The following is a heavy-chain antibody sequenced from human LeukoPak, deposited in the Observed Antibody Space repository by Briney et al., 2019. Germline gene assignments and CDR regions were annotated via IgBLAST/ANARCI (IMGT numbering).Heavy chain of an antibody. V-gene: IGHV3-11*01. D-gene: IGHD3-16*01. Sequence: GGSLRLSCAASGFTVSDYHMSWVRQAPGRGLEWISYITSSGRSTNHADSVKGRFTISRDNAKNSVVLQMSSLRVEDTAVYYCTRERRGSYYAFEYWGQGALVTVAS. J-gene: IGHJ4*02. CDR1: GFTVSDYH. CDR2: ITSSGRST. CDR3: TRERRGSYYAFEY.